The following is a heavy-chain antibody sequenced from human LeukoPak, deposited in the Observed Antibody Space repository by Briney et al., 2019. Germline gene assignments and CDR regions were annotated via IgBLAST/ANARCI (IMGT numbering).Heavy chain of an antibody. CDR3: ARTGYGDYPFDY. CDR2: INHSGST. V-gene: IGHV4-34*01. Sequence: PSETLSPTCAVYGGSFSGYYWSWIRQPPGKGLEWIGEINHSGSTNYNPSLKSRVTISVDTSKNQFSLKLSSVTAADTAVYYCARTGYGDYPFDYWGQGTLVTVSS. J-gene: IGHJ4*02. D-gene: IGHD4-17*01. CDR1: GGSFSGYY.